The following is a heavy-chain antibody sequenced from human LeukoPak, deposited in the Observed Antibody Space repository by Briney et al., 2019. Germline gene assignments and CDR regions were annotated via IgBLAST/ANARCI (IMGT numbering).Heavy chain of an antibody. CDR2: ISGSYTYI. CDR3: AGGPYRSGGNCYLPRYFDY. CDR1: GFSFRTYS. V-gene: IGHV3-21*01. J-gene: IGHJ4*02. Sequence: GGSLRLSCAASGFSFRTYSMNWVRQAPGKGLEWVSSISGSYTYIYYADSVKGRFTISRDNAKNSLYLQMNSLRAEDTAVYYCAGGPYRSGGNCYLPRYFDYWGQGTLVTVSS. D-gene: IGHD2-15*01.